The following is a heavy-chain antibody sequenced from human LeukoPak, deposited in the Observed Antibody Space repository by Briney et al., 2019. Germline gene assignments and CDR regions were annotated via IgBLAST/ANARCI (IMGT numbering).Heavy chain of an antibody. Sequence: GGSLRLSCAASGFTFSSYWMNWVRQATGKGLVWVSRIASDGSSTTYADSVKGRFSISRDNAKNTLYLQMNSLRVEDTAVYYCARGRPHGNDYWGQGTLVTVSS. CDR1: GFTFSSYW. V-gene: IGHV3-74*01. CDR3: ARGRPHGNDY. D-gene: IGHD4-23*01. CDR2: IASDGSST. J-gene: IGHJ4*02.